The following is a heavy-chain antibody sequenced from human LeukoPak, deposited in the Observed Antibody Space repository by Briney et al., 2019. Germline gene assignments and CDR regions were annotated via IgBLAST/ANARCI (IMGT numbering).Heavy chain of an antibody. CDR3: ARGKGLRYFDWIYYYYYGMDV. Sequence: ASVTVSCKASGYTFTSYGISWVRQAPGQGLEWMGWISAYNGNTNYAQKLQGRVTMTTDTSTSTAYMQLRSLRSDDTAVYYCARGKGLRYFDWIYYYYYGMDVWGQGTTVTVSS. V-gene: IGHV1-18*01. D-gene: IGHD3-9*01. CDR1: GYTFTSYG. CDR2: ISAYNGNT. J-gene: IGHJ6*02.